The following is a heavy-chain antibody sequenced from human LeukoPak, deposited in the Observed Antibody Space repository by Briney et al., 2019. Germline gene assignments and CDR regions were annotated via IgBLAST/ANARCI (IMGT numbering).Heavy chain of an antibody. Sequence: GGSLRLSCAASGFTFSDHVMSWVRQAPGKGLEWVSSISNSGGRTFYTDSVKGRFTISRDNSKITLYLQMNSLRAEDTAVYYCAKSYNGYESKPDYWGQGTLVTVSS. J-gene: IGHJ4*02. CDR3: AKSYNGYESKPDY. CDR2: ISNSGGRT. CDR1: GFTFSDHV. V-gene: IGHV3-23*01. D-gene: IGHD5-12*01.